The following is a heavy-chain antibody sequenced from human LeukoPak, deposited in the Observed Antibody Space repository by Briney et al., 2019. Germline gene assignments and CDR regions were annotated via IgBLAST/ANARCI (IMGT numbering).Heavy chain of an antibody. J-gene: IGHJ4*02. Sequence: SETLSLTCTVSGGSISSSSYYWGWIRQPPGKGLEWIGSIYYSGSTYYNPSLKSRVTMSVDTSKNQFSLKLSSVTAADTAVYYCARARFGELSARYYFDYWGQGTLVTVSS. CDR1: GGSISSSSYY. CDR3: ARARFGELSARYYFDY. D-gene: IGHD3-10*01. CDR2: IYYSGST. V-gene: IGHV4-39*07.